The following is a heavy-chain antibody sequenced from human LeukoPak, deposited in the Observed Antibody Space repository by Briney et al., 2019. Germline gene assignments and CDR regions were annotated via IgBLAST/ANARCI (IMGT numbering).Heavy chain of an antibody. J-gene: IGHJ6*02. Sequence: GASVKVSCKASGYTFTSYDINWVRQATGQGLEWMGWMNPNSGNTGYAQKFQGRVTMTRNTSISTAYMELSSLRSEDTAVYYCARVSMVATNYYYGMDVWGQGTTVTVSS. CDR2: MNPNSGNT. CDR1: GYTFTSYD. CDR3: ARVSMVATNYYYGMDV. D-gene: IGHD5-12*01. V-gene: IGHV1-8*01.